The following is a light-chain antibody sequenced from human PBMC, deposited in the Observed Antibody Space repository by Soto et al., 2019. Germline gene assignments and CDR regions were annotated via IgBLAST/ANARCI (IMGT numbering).Light chain of an antibody. J-gene: IGKJ4*01. Sequence: TLSASVGDRVTITCRASQSISSWLAWYQQKPGKAPKLLIYKASSLESGVPSRFSGSGSGTEFTLTISSLQPDDFATYYCQQYKSYSLTFGGGTKVDIK. CDR1: QSISSW. CDR2: KAS. CDR3: QQYKSYSLT. V-gene: IGKV1-5*03.